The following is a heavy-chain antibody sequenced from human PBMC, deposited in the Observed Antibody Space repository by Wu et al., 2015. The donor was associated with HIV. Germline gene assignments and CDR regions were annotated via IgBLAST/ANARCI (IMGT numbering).Heavy chain of an antibody. J-gene: IGHJ5*02. Sequence: QVQLVQSGAEVKKPGSSVKVSCKASGGTFSSYAISWVRQAPGQGLEWMGRIIPIFGTANYAQKFQGRVTITADESTSTAYMELSSLRSEDTAVYYCARVLGKDYGSGTETWFDPWGQGTLVTVSS. D-gene: IGHD3-10*01. CDR2: IIPIFGTA. CDR1: GGTFSSYA. CDR3: ARVLGKDYGSGTETWFDP. V-gene: IGHV1-69*13.